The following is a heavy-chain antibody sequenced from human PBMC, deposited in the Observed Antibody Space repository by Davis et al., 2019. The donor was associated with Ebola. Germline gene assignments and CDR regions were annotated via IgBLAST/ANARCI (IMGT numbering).Heavy chain of an antibody. CDR2: ISDDGSNK. J-gene: IGHJ6*04. D-gene: IGHD5-24*01. CDR3: AREMATILYYYYGMDV. CDR1: GFTFSSYG. V-gene: IGHV3-30-3*01. Sequence: GESLKISCAASGFTFSSYGLHWVRQAPGKGLEWVALISDDGSNKYYADSVKGRFTISRDNAKNSLYLQMNSLRAEDTAVYYCAREMATILYYYYGMDVWGKGTTVTVSS.